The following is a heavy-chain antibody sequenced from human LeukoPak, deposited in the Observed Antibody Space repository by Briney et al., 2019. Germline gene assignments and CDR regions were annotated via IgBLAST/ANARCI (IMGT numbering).Heavy chain of an antibody. CDR1: GGSISSSSYY. J-gene: IGHJ5*02. V-gene: IGHV4-39*01. Sequence: PSETLSLTCTVSGGSISSSSYYWGWIRQPPGKGLEWIGSIYYSGSTYYNPSLKSRVTISVDTSKNQFSLKLSSVTAADTAVYYCARQKTGYSSSWGLGWFDPWGQGTLVTVSS. CDR3: ARQKTGYSSSWGLGWFDP. D-gene: IGHD6-13*01. CDR2: IYYSGST.